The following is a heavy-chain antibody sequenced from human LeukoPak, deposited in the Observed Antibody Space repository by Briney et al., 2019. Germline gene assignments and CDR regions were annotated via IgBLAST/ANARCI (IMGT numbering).Heavy chain of an antibody. J-gene: IGHJ4*02. Sequence: SETLSLTCTVSGGSISTYYWNWIRQPPGKGLEWIGYISNSGITTYNPSLKSRVTLSVGSSKSQFSLKLNSVAAADTAVYYCATSGGYSSSWSLWGQGTLVTVSS. D-gene: IGHD6-13*01. CDR3: ATSGGYSSSWSL. V-gene: IGHV4-59*01. CDR2: ISNSGIT. CDR1: GGSISTYY.